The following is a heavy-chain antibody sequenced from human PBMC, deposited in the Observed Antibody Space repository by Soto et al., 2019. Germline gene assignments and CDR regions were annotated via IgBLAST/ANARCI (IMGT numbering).Heavy chain of an antibody. CDR3: AKGGYNYGFLFDC. J-gene: IGHJ4*02. D-gene: IGHD5-18*01. CDR1: GFTFSSYS. Sequence: GGSLRLSCVASGFTFSSYSMHWVRQAPGKGLEWVSIIDNSGGITYYADSVKGRFTISRDNSKNTLYLQMNSLRAEDTAVYYCAKGGYNYGFLFDCWGQGTLVTVSS. CDR2: IDNSGGIT. V-gene: IGHV3-23*05.